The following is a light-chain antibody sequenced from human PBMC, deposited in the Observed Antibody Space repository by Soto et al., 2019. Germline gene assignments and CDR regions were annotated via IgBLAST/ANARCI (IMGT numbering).Light chain of an antibody. CDR3: QQYGSSHLWT. J-gene: IGKJ1*01. CDR1: QSVSSSY. V-gene: IGKV3-20*01. CDR2: GAS. Sequence: EIVLTQSPGTLSLSPGERATLSCRASQSVSSSYLAWYQQKPGEAPRLLIYGASSRANGIPDRFSGSGSGTDFTLTISRLEPEDFAVYYCQQYGSSHLWTFGQGTKVDIK.